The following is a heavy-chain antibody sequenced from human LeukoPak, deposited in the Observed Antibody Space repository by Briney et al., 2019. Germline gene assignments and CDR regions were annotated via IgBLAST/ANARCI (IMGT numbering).Heavy chain of an antibody. V-gene: IGHV1-2*02. Sequence: EASVKVSCKASGYTFTGYYMHWVRQAPGQGLEWMGWINPNSGGTNYAQKFQGRVTMTRDTSISTAYMELSRLRSDDTAVYYCAGDYYGSGSYYNSWGQGTLVTVSS. J-gene: IGHJ4*02. D-gene: IGHD3-10*01. CDR2: INPNSGGT. CDR3: AGDYYGSGSYYNS. CDR1: GYTFTGYY.